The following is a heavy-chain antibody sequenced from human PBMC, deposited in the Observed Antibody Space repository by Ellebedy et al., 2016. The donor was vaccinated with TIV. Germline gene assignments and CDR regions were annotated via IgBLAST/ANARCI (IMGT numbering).Heavy chain of an antibody. CDR1: GGSISSYY. D-gene: IGHD3-10*01. CDR3: ATSNEGLLWFGAPDV. J-gene: IGHJ6*02. Sequence: MPSETLSLTCTVSGGSISSYYWSWIRQPAGKGLEWIGRIYTSGSTNYNPSLKSRVTMSVDTSKNQFSLKLSSVTAADTAVYYCATSNEGLLWFGAPDVWGQGTTVTVSS. V-gene: IGHV4-4*07. CDR2: IYTSGST.